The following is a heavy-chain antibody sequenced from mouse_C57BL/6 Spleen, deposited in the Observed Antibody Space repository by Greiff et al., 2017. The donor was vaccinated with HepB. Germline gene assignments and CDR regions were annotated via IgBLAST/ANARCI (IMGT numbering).Heavy chain of an antibody. V-gene: IGHV1-81*01. CDR3: ARRGSNYFDY. J-gene: IGHJ2*01. CDR2: IYPRSGNT. CDR1: GYTFTSYG. Sequence: VQLQQSGAELARPGASVKLSCKASGYTFTSYGISWVKQRTGQGLEWIGEIYPRSGNTYYNEKFKGKATLTADKSSRTAYMELRSLTSEDSAVYFCARRGSNYFDYWGQGTTRTVSS.